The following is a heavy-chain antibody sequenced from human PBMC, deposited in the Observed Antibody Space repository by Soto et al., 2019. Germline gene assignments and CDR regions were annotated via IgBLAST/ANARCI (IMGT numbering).Heavy chain of an antibody. D-gene: IGHD4-4*01. V-gene: IGHV1-69*01. Sequence: QVQLVQSGAEVKKPGSSVKVSCKASGGTFSSYAISWVRQAPGQGLEWMGGSIPIFGTANYAQKFQGRVTITADESTSTAYMELSILRSEDTAVYYCARVPRVSNYGHIIGYYYYGMDVWGQGTTVTVSS. J-gene: IGHJ6*02. CDR3: ARVPRVSNYGHIIGYYYYGMDV. CDR2: SIPIFGTA. CDR1: GGTFSSYA.